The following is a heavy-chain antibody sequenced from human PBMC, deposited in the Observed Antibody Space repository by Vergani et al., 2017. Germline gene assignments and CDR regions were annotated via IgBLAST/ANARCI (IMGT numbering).Heavy chain of an antibody. CDR3: ARDLRTYYYDSSGYSGDY. V-gene: IGHV3-30*03. J-gene: IGHJ4*02. CDR1: GFTFSSYG. CDR2: ISYDGSNK. Sequence: QVQLVESGGGVVQPGRSLRLSCAASGFTFSSYGMHWVRQAPGKGLEWVAVISYDGSNKYYADSVKGRFTISRDNSKNTLYLQMNSLRAEDTAVYYCARDLRTYYYDSSGYSGDYWGQGTLVTVSS. D-gene: IGHD3-22*01.